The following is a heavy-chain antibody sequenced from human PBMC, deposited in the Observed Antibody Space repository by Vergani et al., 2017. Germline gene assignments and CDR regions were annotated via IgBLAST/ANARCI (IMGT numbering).Heavy chain of an antibody. CDR1: GFTSAGYA. J-gene: IGHJ5*02. Sequence: EVQLEESGGGLVLPGSSLRLSCVASGFTSAGYAMHWVRQAPGKGLEWVSGISWNSNSIGYADSVKGRFTIFRDNAKNSLYLQIKSLRAEDTAVSYFAKGLSTSSGGGWFDPWWHGTLVTVSS. CDR2: ISWNSNSI. D-gene: IGHD6-6*01. V-gene: IGHV3-9*02. CDR3: AKGLSTSSGGGWFDP.